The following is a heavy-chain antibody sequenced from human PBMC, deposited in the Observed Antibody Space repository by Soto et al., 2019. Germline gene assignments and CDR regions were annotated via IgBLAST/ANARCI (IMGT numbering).Heavy chain of an antibody. Sequence: AETLSLTCAVSGYSIVSGYYLGLVRHPAGEGLEWIGSIYHSGSTYYNPSLKSRVTISVDTSKNQFSLKLSSVTAADTAVYYCARTTGYSSGWYGPYYYGMDVWGQGTTVTVSS. CDR1: GYSIVSGYY. D-gene: IGHD6-19*01. V-gene: IGHV4-38-2*01. CDR3: ARTTGYSSGWYGPYYYGMDV. CDR2: IYHSGST. J-gene: IGHJ6*02.